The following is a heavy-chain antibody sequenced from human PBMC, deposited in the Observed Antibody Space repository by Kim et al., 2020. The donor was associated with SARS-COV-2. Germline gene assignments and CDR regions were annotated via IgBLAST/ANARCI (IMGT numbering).Heavy chain of an antibody. J-gene: IGHJ4*02. D-gene: IGHD2-8*02. CDR2: INPSGDST. CDR3: ARDSGSTAGYYFDY. Sequence: ASVKVSCKASGYTFTSYYMHWVRQAPGQGLEWMGVINPSGDSTTYAQKFQGRVTMTTDTSTSTVNMALSSVRSEDTAVYYCARDSGSTAGYYFDYWGQGTLVTVSS. V-gene: IGHV1-46*01. CDR1: GYTFTSYY.